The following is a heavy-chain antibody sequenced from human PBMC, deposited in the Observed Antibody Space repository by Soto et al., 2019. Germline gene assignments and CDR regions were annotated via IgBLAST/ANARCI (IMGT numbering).Heavy chain of an antibody. J-gene: IGHJ3*02. V-gene: IGHV4-59*01. D-gene: IGHD6-13*01. CDR1: GGSISFYN. CDR2: IYPSGRT. CDR3: AKGDSTTHGDSFDI. Sequence: PSETLSLTCSVSGGSISFYNWNWIRQSPGKGLEWIGYIYPSGRTNYNPSLKSRVTISVDTSKNQFSLQLSSVTAADTAVYYCAKGDSTTHGDSFDIWGQGTMVTVSS.